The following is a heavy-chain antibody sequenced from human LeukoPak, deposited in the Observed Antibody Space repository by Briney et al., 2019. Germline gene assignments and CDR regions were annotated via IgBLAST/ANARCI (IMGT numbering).Heavy chain of an antibody. Sequence: SGGSLRLSCAASGFTFSSYWMSWVRQAPGKGLEWVSNIKQDGSEKYYVDSVKGRFTISRDNAKNSLYLQMNSLRAEDTAVYYCARDWDCSGGSCYLDYYYGMDVWGQGTTVTVSS. J-gene: IGHJ6*02. V-gene: IGHV3-7*01. D-gene: IGHD2-15*01. CDR1: GFTFSSYW. CDR3: ARDWDCSGGSCYLDYYYGMDV. CDR2: IKQDGSEK.